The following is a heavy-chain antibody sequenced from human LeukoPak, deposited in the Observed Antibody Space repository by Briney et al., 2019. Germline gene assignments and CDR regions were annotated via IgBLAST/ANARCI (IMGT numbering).Heavy chain of an antibody. CDR1: EHPFTGYY. V-gene: IGHV1-2*02. Sequence: ASVKVSCKASEHPFTGYYIHWVRQDPGQGLEWMGWINPKSGGTNYARKFQGRVIMTRDTSINTAHMELSGLRSDDTAMYYCARSGKYKWFDRWGQGTLVTVSS. CDR3: ARSGKYKWFDR. J-gene: IGHJ5*02. CDR2: INPKSGGT.